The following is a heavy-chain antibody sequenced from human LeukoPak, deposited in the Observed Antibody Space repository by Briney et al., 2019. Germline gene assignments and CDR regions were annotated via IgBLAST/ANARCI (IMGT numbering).Heavy chain of an antibody. D-gene: IGHD6-6*01. Sequence: SQTLSFTCAILGDSVSSNSAAWHWIRQSPSRGLEWLGRAFYRSQWHTEYAPSVKSRITIKADTAKNQFSLQMNSVTPEDTAVYYCTRVRYSNSFYFYHMDVWGKGTTVTV. CDR3: TRVRYSNSFYFYHMDV. CDR2: AFYRSQWHT. J-gene: IGHJ6*03. CDR1: GDSVSSNSAA. V-gene: IGHV6-1*01.